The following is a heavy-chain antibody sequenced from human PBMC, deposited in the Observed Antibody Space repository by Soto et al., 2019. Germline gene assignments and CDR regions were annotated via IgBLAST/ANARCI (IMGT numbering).Heavy chain of an antibody. CDR1: GYTFTSYY. J-gene: IGHJ3*02. Sequence: QVQLVQSGAEVKKPGASVKVSCKASGYTFTSYYMHWVRQAPGQGLEWMGIINPSGGSTSCAQKFQGRVTMTRDTSTSTVYMELSSLRSEDTAVYYCARGSSGRTRGDAFDIWGQGTMVTVSS. D-gene: IGHD6-19*01. V-gene: IGHV1-46*01. CDR3: ARGSSGRTRGDAFDI. CDR2: INPSGGST.